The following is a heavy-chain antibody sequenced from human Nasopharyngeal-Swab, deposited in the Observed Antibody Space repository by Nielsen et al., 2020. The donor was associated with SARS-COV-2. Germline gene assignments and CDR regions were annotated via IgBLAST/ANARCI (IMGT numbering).Heavy chain of an antibody. V-gene: IGHV1-24*01. D-gene: IGHD5-12*01. CDR1: GYTLTDLS. CDR3: ATGPIVATINWFDP. Sequence: ASVKVSCKVSGYTLTDLSMHWVRQAPGKGLEWMGGFDPEDGDTIYAQKFQGRVTMTEDTSTDTAYMELSSLRSEDTAVYYCATGPIVATINWFDPWGQGTLVTVSS. CDR2: FDPEDGDT. J-gene: IGHJ5*02.